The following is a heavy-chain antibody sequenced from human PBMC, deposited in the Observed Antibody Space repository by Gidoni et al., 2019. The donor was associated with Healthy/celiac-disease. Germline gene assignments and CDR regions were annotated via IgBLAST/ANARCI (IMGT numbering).Heavy chain of an antibody. Sequence: QLQLQESGPGLVKPSETLSLTCTVSGGSISSSSYYWGWIRQPPGKGLEWIGSIYYSGSTYYNPSLKSRVTISVDTSKNQFSLKLTSVTAADTAVYYCARQISWPIRRYFDYWGQGTLVTVSS. D-gene: IGHD2-2*02. CDR2: IYYSGST. CDR1: GGSISSSSYY. V-gene: IGHV4-39*01. J-gene: IGHJ4*02. CDR3: ARQISWPIRRYFDY.